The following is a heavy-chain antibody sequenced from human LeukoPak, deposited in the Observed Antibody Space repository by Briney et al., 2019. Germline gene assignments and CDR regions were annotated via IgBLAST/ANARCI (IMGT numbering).Heavy chain of an antibody. CDR2: IWYDGSNK. V-gene: IGHV3-33*01. J-gene: IGHJ4*02. CDR1: GFTFSSYG. D-gene: IGHD3-9*01. Sequence: GGSLRLSCAASGFTFSSYGMHWVRQAPGKGLEWVAVIWYDGSNKYYADSVKGRFTISRDNSKNTLYLQMNSLRAEDTAVYYCARYDILTGYYPDYWGQGTLVTVSS. CDR3: ARYDILTGYYPDY.